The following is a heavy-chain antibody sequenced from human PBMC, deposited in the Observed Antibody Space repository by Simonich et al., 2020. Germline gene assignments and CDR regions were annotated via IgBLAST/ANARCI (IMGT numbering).Heavy chain of an antibody. CDR1: GYTFTGYH. Sequence: GAEVKKPGASVKVSCKASGYTFTGYHMHWVRQAPGQGLEWMGRINPNSGGTNYAQKFQGRVTMTRDTSISTAYMELSRLRSDDTAVYYCARVPGIYYYYGMDVWGQGTTVTVSS. CDR3: ARVPGIYYYYGMDV. CDR2: INPNSGGT. V-gene: IGHV1-2*06. J-gene: IGHJ6*02. D-gene: IGHD3-10*01.